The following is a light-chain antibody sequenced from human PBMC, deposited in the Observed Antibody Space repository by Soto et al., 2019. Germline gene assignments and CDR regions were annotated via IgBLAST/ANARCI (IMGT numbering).Light chain of an antibody. V-gene: IGKV3-15*01. CDR3: QQGHNWPLT. CDR2: GAS. Sequence: EIVMTQSPATLSVSPGESATLSCRASQSISSELAWYQQKPGQPPRLLIYGASTRATGVPARFTGSGSGSDFTLTLSGLQSEDFAVYDCQQGHNWPLTFGQGTRLEI. CDR1: QSISSE. J-gene: IGKJ2*01.